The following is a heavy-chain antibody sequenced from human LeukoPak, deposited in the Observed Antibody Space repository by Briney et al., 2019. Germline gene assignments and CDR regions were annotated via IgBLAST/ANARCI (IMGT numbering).Heavy chain of an antibody. V-gene: IGHV4-39*01. CDR2: IYYSGST. D-gene: IGHD3-10*01. Sequence: PSETLSLTCTVSGGSISSGGYYWSWIRQHPGKGLEWIGSIYYSGSTYYNPSLKSRVTISVDTSKNQFSLKLSSVTAADTAVYYCARLSDRGVLNYWGQGTLVTVSS. CDR1: GGSISSGGYY. CDR3: ARLSDRGVLNY. J-gene: IGHJ4*02.